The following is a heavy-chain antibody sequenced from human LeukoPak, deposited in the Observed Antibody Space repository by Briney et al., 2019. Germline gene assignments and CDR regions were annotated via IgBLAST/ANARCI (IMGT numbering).Heavy chain of an antibody. CDR3: AKTGNYNWNGFDY. CDR2: ISYDGSNK. J-gene: IGHJ4*02. CDR1: RFTFSNYG. V-gene: IGHV3-30*18. D-gene: IGHD1-20*01. Sequence: GRSLRLSCAASRFTFSNYGMHWVRQAPGKGLEWVAIISYDGSNKYYADSVKGRFTIPRDNSKNTLYLQMNSLRVEDSAVYYCAKTGNYNWNGFDYWGQGTLVTVSS.